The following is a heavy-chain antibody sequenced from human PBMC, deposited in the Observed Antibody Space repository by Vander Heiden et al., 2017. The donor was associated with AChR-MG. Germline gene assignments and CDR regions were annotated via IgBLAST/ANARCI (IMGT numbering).Heavy chain of an antibody. CDR1: GYTSTSYA. CDR3: ARDSAILPLSAAYYYGMDV. V-gene: IGHV7-4-1*02. J-gene: IGHJ6*02. CDR2: INTDPGTP. Sequence: QVQLVQSGSELKKPGASVTVSCITSGYTSTSYAINWVRQAPGHGLDWMGSINTDPGTPTYAQGFTGRFVFSLDTSFSTAYLQISSLRAEDTGVYYCARDSAILPLSAAYYYGMDVWGQGTTVTVSS. D-gene: IGHD2-2*01.